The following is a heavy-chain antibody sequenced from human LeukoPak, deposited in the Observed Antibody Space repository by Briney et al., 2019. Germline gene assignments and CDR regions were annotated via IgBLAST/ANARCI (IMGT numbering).Heavy chain of an antibody. Sequence: ASVKVSCKASGGTFSSYAISWVRQAPGQGLEWMGGIIPIFGTANYAQKFQGRVTITADESTSTAYMELSSLRSEDTAVYYCASWAAANAFDIWGQGTMVTVSS. V-gene: IGHV1-69*13. CDR2: IIPIFGTA. CDR3: ASWAAANAFDI. D-gene: IGHD6-13*01. CDR1: GGTFSSYA. J-gene: IGHJ3*02.